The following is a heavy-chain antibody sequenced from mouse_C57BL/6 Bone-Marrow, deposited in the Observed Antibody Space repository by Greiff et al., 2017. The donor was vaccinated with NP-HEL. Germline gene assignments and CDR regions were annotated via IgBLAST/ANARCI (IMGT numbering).Heavy chain of an antibody. J-gene: IGHJ2*01. CDR2: LTPSTGGT. V-gene: IGHV1-53*01. CDR1: GYTFTSYW. Sequence: QVQLQQSGTELVKPGASVKLSCKASGYTFTSYWMHWVKQRPGQVLSFLVTLTPSTGGTNYNEKFKSKATLTVDKSSSTAYMQLSSLTSEDSAVYYCARWGLRQDFDYWGQGTTLTVSS. CDR3: ARWGLRQDFDY. D-gene: IGHD2-4*01.